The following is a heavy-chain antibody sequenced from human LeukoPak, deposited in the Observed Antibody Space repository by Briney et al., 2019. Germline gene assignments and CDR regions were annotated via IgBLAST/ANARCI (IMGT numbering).Heavy chain of an antibody. CDR1: GGSISIGGYS. CDR3: ARPQGGAFDI. Sequence: SETLSLTCAVSGGSISIGGYSWSWIRQPPGKGLEWIGYIYHSGSTYYNPSLKSRVTISVDRSKNQFSLKLSSVTAADTAVYYCARPQGGAFDIWGQGTMVTVSS. CDR2: IYHSGST. J-gene: IGHJ3*02. V-gene: IGHV4-30-2*01.